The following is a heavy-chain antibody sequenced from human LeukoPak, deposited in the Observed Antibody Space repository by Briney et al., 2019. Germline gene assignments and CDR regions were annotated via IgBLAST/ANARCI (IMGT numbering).Heavy chain of an antibody. CDR1: GGSISSSSYY. CDR2: IYYSGST. CDR3: ARHPTYSSSWYLGY. Sequence: SETLSLTCTVSGGSISSSSYYWGWIRQPPGKGLERIGSIYYSGSTYYNPSLKSRVTISVDTSKNQFSLKLSSVTAADTAVYYCARHPTYSSSWYLGYWGQGTLVTVSS. D-gene: IGHD6-13*01. J-gene: IGHJ4*02. V-gene: IGHV4-39*01.